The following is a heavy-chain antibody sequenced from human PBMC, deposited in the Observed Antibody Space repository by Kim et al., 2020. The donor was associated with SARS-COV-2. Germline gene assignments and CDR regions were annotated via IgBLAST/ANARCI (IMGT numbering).Heavy chain of an antibody. Sequence: SETLSLTCAVYGGSFSGYYWSWIRQPPGKGLEWIGEINHSGSTNYNPSLKSRVTISVDTSKNQFSLKLSSVTAADTAVYYCASGSIAARPRFDYWGQGTLVTVSS. J-gene: IGHJ4*02. D-gene: IGHD6-6*01. CDR1: GGSFSGYY. V-gene: IGHV4-34*01. CDR3: ASGSIAARPRFDY. CDR2: INHSGST.